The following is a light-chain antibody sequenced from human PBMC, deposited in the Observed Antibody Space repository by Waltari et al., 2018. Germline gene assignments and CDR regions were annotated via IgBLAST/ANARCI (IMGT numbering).Light chain of an antibody. CDR1: QGISTC. Sequence: DIQMTQSPSSVSASVGDTVTTTCRASQGISTCLAWYQQKPGKAPKLLSNAASSVQSGVPSRFSGSGSGTDFTLTISSLQPEDFATYYCQQANSFPYTFGQGTKLEIK. CDR3: QQANSFPYT. J-gene: IGKJ2*01. CDR2: AAS. V-gene: IGKV1D-12*01.